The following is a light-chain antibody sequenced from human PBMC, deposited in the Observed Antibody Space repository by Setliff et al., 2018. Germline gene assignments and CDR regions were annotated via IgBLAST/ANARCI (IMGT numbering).Light chain of an antibody. J-gene: IGLJ2*01. CDR3: CSYAGISTL. V-gene: IGLV2-23*02. CDR1: SSDVGGYNY. Sequence: QSALTQPASVSGSPGQSITISCAGTSSDVGGYNYVSWYQQHPGKAPKLMIYDVSKRPSGVSSRFSGSKSGNTASLTISGLQAADEADYYCCSYAGISTLFGGGTKVTVL. CDR2: DVS.